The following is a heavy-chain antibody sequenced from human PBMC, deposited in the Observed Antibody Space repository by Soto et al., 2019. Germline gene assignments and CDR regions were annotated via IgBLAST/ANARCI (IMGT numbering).Heavy chain of an antibody. D-gene: IGHD3-22*01. CDR2: IYSGGST. Sequence: GGSLRLSCAASGFTVSSYYMSWVLQAPGKGLEWVSVIYSGGSTYYADSVKGRFTISRDNSKNTLYLQMNSLRAEDTAVYYCAKNRGYYDSSGYYGMDVWGQGTTVTVSS. CDR3: AKNRGYYDSSGYYGMDV. CDR1: GFTVSSYY. V-gene: IGHV3-66*01. J-gene: IGHJ6*02.